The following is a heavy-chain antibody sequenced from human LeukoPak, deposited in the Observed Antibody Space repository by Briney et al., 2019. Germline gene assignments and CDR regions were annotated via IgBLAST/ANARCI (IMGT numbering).Heavy chain of an antibody. CDR2: MNPNSGNT. Sequence: ASVKVSCKASGYTFTSYDINWVRQATGQGLEWMGWMNPNSGNTGYAQKFQGRVTMTRNTSISTAYMELSSLRSEDTAVYYCASNDGGRYYYYYMDVRGKGTTVTVSS. CDR1: GYTFTSYD. D-gene: IGHD3-16*01. J-gene: IGHJ6*03. CDR3: ASNDGGRYYYYYMDV. V-gene: IGHV1-8*02.